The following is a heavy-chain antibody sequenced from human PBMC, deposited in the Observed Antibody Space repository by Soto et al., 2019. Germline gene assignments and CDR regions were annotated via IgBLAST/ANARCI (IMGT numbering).Heavy chain of an antibody. CDR2: FDPEDGET. CDR3: ATEMSIAARRRWGNYYYYYGMDV. CDR1: GYTLTELS. Sequence: ASVKVSCKVSGYTLTELSMHWVRQAPGKGLEWMGGFDPEDGETIYAQKFQGRVTMTEDTSTDTAYMELSSPRSEDTAVYYCATEMSIAARRRWGNYYYYYGMDVWGQGTTVTVSS. V-gene: IGHV1-24*01. D-gene: IGHD6-6*01. J-gene: IGHJ6*02.